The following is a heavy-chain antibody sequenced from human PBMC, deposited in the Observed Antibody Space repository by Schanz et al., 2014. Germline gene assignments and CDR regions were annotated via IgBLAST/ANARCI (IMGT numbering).Heavy chain of an antibody. CDR1: GDSISTSYY. J-gene: IGHJ4*02. CDR3: ARPNSASYRIYYFDY. V-gene: IGHV4-39*01. CDR2: VYYSGGS. D-gene: IGHD1-26*01. Sequence: QVQLQESGPGLVKPSETLSLTCTVSGDSISTSYYWGWIRQPPGKGLEWIGSVYYSGGSYYNPSRNPRSTMSLDTPKTQSPLRRSSVTAADTAVYYCARPNSASYRIYYFDYWGQGTLVTVSS.